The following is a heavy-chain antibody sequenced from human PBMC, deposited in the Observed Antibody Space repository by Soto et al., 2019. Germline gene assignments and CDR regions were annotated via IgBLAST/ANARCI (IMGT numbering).Heavy chain of an antibody. CDR3: VRDGGVVIQAAIGGGDGMDV. V-gene: IGHV3-11*06. CDR1: GFTFSDYY. D-gene: IGHD2-2*01. J-gene: IGHJ6*02. Sequence: GGSLRLSCAVSGFTFSDYYMSWIRQAPGKGLEWVAYISGSGTYTNYADSVKGRFTISRDNAKNSLYLQMNSLRDEDTAVYYCVRDGGVVIQAAIGGGDGMDVWGQGTTVTVSS. CDR2: ISGSGTYT.